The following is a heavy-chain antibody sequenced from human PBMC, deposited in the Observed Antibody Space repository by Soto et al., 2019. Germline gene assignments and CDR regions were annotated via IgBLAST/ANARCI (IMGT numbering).Heavy chain of an antibody. Sequence: SVKVSCKAAGYTFSSYAISWVRQAPGQGLEWMGGIIPIFGTANYAQKFQGRVTITADKSTSTAYMELSSLRSEDTAVYYCARSYARYSGSYLGWFDPWGQGTLVTVS. V-gene: IGHV1-69*06. D-gene: IGHD1-26*01. J-gene: IGHJ5*02. CDR2: IIPIFGTA. CDR3: ARSYARYSGSYLGWFDP. CDR1: GYTFSSYA.